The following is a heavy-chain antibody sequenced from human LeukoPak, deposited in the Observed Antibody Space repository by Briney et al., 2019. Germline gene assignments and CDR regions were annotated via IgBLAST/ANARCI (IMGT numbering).Heavy chain of an antibody. CDR1: GFTFNNYP. V-gene: IGHV3-30-3*01. CDR3: ARESGWGLPHAFDF. Sequence: GGSLRLSCAASGFTFNNYPLHWVRQAPGKGLEWVTLISYDGSRIYYADSVKGRFTISRDNSKNTLYLQMSSLRVEDTAVYYCARESGWGLPHAFDFWGQGTMVTVSS. D-gene: IGHD3-3*01. J-gene: IGHJ3*01. CDR2: ISYDGSRI.